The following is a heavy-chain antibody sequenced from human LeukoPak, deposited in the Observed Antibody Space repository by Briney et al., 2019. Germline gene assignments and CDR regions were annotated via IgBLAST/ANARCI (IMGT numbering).Heavy chain of an antibody. Sequence: SETLSLTCTVSGGPINTPNYYWGWIRQTPGKGLEWIGNIFYSGGTYYSPSLTSRVTISLDTSRNQFTLKLSSVTAADAAVYYCARALYDSSGYSLNAFDIWGQGTMVTVSS. D-gene: IGHD3-22*01. CDR3: ARALYDSSGYSLNAFDI. J-gene: IGHJ3*02. CDR1: GGPINTPNYY. CDR2: IFYSGGT. V-gene: IGHV4-39*06.